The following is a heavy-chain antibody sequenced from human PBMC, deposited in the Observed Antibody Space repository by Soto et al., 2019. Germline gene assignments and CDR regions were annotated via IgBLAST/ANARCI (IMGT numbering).Heavy chain of an antibody. CDR1: GYTFTGYY. J-gene: IGHJ6*02. D-gene: IGHD6-13*01. CDR3: ARDSLVYSSSYGMDV. V-gene: IGHV1-2*04. CDR2: INPNSGGT. Sequence: QLVESGAEVKKPGASVKVSCKASGYTFTGYYMHWVRQAPGQGLEWMGWINPNSGGTNYAQKFQGWVTMTRDTSISTAYMELSRLRSDDTAVYYCARDSLVYSSSYGMDVWGQGTTVTVSS.